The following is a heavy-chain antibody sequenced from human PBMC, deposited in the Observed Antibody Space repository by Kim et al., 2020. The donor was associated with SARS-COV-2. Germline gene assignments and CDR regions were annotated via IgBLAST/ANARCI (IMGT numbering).Heavy chain of an antibody. D-gene: IGHD6-19*01. J-gene: IGHJ4*02. Sequence: GESLKISCKASGYSFTSYWIGRVRQMPGKGLEWMGIIYPGNSDPRYSPSFQGQVPIAADKTVNTAYLQWSGLKATDTAMYFCANTLRVPGNIDGFEFWGQRSLATASS. CDR3: ANTLRVPGNIDGFEF. V-gene: IGHV5-51*01. CDR1: GYSFTSYW. CDR2: IYPGNSDP.